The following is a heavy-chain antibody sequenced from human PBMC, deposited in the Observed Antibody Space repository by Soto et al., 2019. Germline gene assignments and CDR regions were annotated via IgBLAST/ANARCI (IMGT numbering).Heavy chain of an antibody. Sequence: SQTLSLTCAISGDSVSSNSAAWNWIRQSPSRGLEWLGRTYYRSKWYNDYAVSVKSRITINPDTSKNQFSLQLNSVTPEDTAVYYCARGTAAARNNYYYYYYMDVWGKGTTVTVSS. V-gene: IGHV6-1*01. CDR1: GDSVSSNSAA. CDR2: TYYRSKWYN. J-gene: IGHJ6*03. CDR3: ARGTAAARNNYYYYYYMDV. D-gene: IGHD6-13*01.